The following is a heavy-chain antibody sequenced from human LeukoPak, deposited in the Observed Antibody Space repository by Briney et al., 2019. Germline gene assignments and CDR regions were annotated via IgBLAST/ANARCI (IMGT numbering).Heavy chain of an antibody. D-gene: IGHD3-9*01. CDR3: AREDDILTGYYHDAFDI. Sequence: GGSLRLSCAASGFTFSSYAMHWVRQAPGKGLEYVSAISSNGGSTYYANSVKGRFTISRDNPKNTLYLQMGSLRAEDMAVYYCAREDDILTGYYHDAFDIWGQGTMVTVSS. J-gene: IGHJ3*02. CDR2: ISSNGGST. CDR1: GFTFSSYA. V-gene: IGHV3-64*01.